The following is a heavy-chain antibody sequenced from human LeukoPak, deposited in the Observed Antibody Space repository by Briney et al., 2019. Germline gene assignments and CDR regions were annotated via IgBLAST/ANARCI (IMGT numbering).Heavy chain of an antibody. J-gene: IGHJ3*01. Sequence: GGSLRLSCAATGFTFSGAGIHWVRQASGKGLEWVGRIRSKGNGYATAYAASVKGRFTVSRDDSKNTAYLQMNSLKAEDTAVYYCTRLTEEGQVVSAFDLWGQGTMVTVSS. CDR1: GFTFSGAG. CDR3: TRLTEEGQVVSAFDL. V-gene: IGHV3-73*01. D-gene: IGHD2-2*01. CDR2: IRSKGNGYAT.